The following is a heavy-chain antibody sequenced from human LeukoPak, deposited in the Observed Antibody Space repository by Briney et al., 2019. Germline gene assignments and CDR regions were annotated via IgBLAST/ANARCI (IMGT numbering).Heavy chain of an antibody. CDR1: GFSFSSYA. CDR2: IRQDGGEK. J-gene: IGHJ4*02. V-gene: IGHV3-7*01. Sequence: AGGSLKLSCAASGFSFSSYAMTWVRQAPGKGPEWLATIRQDGGEKWYLDSVKGRFTISRDNAKNSLFLQMNSLRAEDTAVYYCARYFDNTAFSWRRFDYWGQGALVTVSS. D-gene: IGHD2/OR15-2a*01. CDR3: ARYFDNTAFSWRRFDY.